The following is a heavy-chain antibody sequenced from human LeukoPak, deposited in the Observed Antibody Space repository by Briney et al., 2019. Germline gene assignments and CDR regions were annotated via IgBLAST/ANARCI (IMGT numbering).Heavy chain of an antibody. CDR2: IIPIFGTA. CDR3: ARERVDYSNNERDYYYGMDV. V-gene: IGHV1-69*13. CDR1: GYTLTELS. J-gene: IGHJ6*02. D-gene: IGHD4-11*01. Sequence: ASVKVSCKVSGYTLTELSMHWVRQAPGQGLEWMGGIIPIFGTANYAQKFQGRVTITADESTSTAYMELSSLRSEDTAVYCCARERVDYSNNERDYYYGMDVWGQGTTVTVSS.